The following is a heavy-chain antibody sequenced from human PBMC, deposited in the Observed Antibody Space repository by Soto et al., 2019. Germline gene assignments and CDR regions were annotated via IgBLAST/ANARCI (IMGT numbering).Heavy chain of an antibody. CDR3: ARDPGVAARPPYYYYGMDV. D-gene: IGHD6-6*01. J-gene: IGHJ6*02. V-gene: IGHV4-59*01. Sequence: LSLTCTVSGGSISSYYWSWIRQPPGKGLEWIGYIYYSGSTNYNPSLKSRVTISVGTSKNQFSLKLSSVTAADTAVYYCARDPGVAARPPYYYYGMDVWGQGTTVTVSS. CDR1: GGSISSYY. CDR2: IYYSGST.